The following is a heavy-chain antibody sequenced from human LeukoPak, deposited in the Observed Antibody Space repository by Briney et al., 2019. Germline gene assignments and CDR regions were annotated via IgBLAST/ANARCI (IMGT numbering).Heavy chain of an antibody. Sequence: GGSLRLSCTASGFTFGDYAMSWVRQAPGKGLEWVGFIRSKAYGGTTEYAASVKGRFTISRDDSKSIAYLQMNSLKTEDTAVYYCTRASTPDYYGSGSYFFNWGQGTLVTVSS. J-gene: IGHJ4*02. D-gene: IGHD3-10*01. V-gene: IGHV3-49*04. CDR1: GFTFGDYA. CDR3: TRASTPDYYGSGSYFFN. CDR2: IRSKAYGGTT.